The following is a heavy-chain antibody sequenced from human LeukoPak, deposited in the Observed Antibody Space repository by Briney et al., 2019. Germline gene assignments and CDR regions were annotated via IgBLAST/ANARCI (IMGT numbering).Heavy chain of an antibody. CDR2: ISSSSSTI. Sequence: PGGSLRLSCAASGFIFSTYNMNWVRQAPGKGLEWVSYISSSSSTIYYADSVQGRFSISRDNAKNSLYLQMNSLRAEDTAVYYCARGTIAAAGYYYFDYWGQGTQVTVSS. D-gene: IGHD6-13*01. V-gene: IGHV3-48*01. J-gene: IGHJ4*02. CDR3: ARGTIAAAGYYYFDY. CDR1: GFIFSTYN.